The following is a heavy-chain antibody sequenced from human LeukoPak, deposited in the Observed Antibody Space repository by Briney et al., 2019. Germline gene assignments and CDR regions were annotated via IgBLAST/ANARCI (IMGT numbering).Heavy chain of an antibody. CDR2: IYYSGGT. CDR1: GGSISSYY. V-gene: IGHV4-59*01. J-gene: IGHJ4*02. Sequence: SSETLSLTCTVSGGSISSYYWSWIRQPPGKGLEWIGYIYYSGGTNYNPSLKSRVTVSVDTSKNQFSLKLSSVTAADTAVYYCARFSGTYYFDYWGQGTLVTVSS. CDR3: ARFSGTYYFDY.